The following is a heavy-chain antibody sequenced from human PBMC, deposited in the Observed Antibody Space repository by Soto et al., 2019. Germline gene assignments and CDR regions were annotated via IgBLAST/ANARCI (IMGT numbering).Heavy chain of an antibody. CDR2: IVVGSGNT. J-gene: IGHJ6*02. V-gene: IGHV1-58*02. Sequence: QMQLVQSGPEVKKPGTSVKVSCKASGFTFISSAMQWVRQARGQRLEWIGWIVVGSGNTNYAQKFQERVTITWDMSTSTAYRELSSLRSEDTAVYYCAARQGYYYGMDVWGQGTTVTVSS. CDR3: AARQGYYYGMDV. CDR1: GFTFISSA.